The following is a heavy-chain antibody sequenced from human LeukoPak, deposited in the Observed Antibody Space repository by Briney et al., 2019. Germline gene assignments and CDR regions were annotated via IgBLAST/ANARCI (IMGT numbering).Heavy chain of an antibody. CDR3: TTILFY. CDR1: GFTFSSYS. Sequence: GGSLRLSCAASGFTFSSYSMNWVRQAPGKGLEWVGRIRSKANSYATAYAASVKGRFTISRDDSKNTAHLQMNSLKTEDTAVYYCTTILFYWGQGTLVTVSS. J-gene: IGHJ4*02. D-gene: IGHD2/OR15-2a*01. CDR2: IRSKANSYAT. V-gene: IGHV3-73*01.